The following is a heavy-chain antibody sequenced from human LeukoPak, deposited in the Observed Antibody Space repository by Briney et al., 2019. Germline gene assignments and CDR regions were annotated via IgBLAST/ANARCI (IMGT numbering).Heavy chain of an antibody. D-gene: IGHD3-22*01. Sequence: PGVSLRLSCAASGFTFSSYSMNWVRQAPGKGLEWVSSISSSSSYIYYADSVKGRFTISRDNAKNSLYLQMNSLRAEDTAVYYCARDQHYYDSSGYPYYYYGMDVWGQGTTVTVSS. CDR3: ARDQHYYDSSGYPYYYYGMDV. J-gene: IGHJ6*02. V-gene: IGHV3-21*01. CDR1: GFTFSSYS. CDR2: ISSSSSYI.